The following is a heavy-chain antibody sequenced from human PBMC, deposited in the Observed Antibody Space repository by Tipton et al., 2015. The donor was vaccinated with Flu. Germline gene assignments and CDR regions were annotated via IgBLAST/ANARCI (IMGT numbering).Heavy chain of an antibody. Sequence: QLVQSGAEVKKPGASEKVSCKASSYIFTSDGISWVRQAPGQGLEWMGWISGHNGDTKYAQKFQGRVSMTTGTSTSTAYMERRSLRSDDTAVYYCARAKDYYGSGCYFDYWGQGTLVTVSS. V-gene: IGHV1-18*01. CDR1: SYIFTSDG. J-gene: IGHJ4*02. D-gene: IGHD3-10*01. CDR3: ARAKDYYGSGCYFDY. CDR2: ISGHNGDT.